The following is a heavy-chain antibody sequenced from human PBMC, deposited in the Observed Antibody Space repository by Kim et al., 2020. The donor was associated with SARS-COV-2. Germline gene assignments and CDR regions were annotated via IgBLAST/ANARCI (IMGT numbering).Heavy chain of an antibody. D-gene: IGHD3-9*01. CDR1: GYTFTSYD. CDR3: ARAGRYFDWLRTTLHRNWFDP. CDR2: MNPNSGNT. J-gene: IGHJ5*02. V-gene: IGHV1-8*01. Sequence: ASVKVSCKASGYTFTSYDINWVRQATGQGLEWMGCMNPNSGNTGYAQKFQGRVTMTRNTSISTAYMELSSLRSEDTAVYYCARAGRYFDWLRTTLHRNWFDPWGQGTLVTVSS.